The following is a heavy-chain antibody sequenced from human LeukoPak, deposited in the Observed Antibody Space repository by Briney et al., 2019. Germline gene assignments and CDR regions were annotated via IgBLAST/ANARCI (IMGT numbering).Heavy chain of an antibody. D-gene: IGHD3-10*01. CDR2: INSDGSST. CDR1: GFTFSSYW. V-gene: IGHV3-74*01. Sequence: GGSLRLSCAASGFTFSSYWMHWVRQAPGKELVWVSRINSDGSSTSYADSVKGRFTISRDNAKNTLYLQMNSLRAEDTAVYYCARASRGYYGSGSYSDYWGQGTLVTVSS. J-gene: IGHJ4*02. CDR3: ARASRGYYGSGSYSDY.